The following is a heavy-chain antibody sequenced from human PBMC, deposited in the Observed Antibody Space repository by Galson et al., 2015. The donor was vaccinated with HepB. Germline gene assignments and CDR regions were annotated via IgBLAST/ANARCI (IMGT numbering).Heavy chain of an antibody. J-gene: IGHJ6*02. CDR2: IKSQTDGGTT. CDR1: GFTFSDAW. V-gene: IGHV3-15*01. CDR3: ANSYFGLDV. Sequence: SLRLSCAVSGFTFSDAWMTWVRQAPGKGLEWVGRIKSQTDGGTTDYAAAMKGRFTISRDDSKNTLQLQMNSLKTEDTAVYYCANSYFGLDVWGQGTTVTVSS.